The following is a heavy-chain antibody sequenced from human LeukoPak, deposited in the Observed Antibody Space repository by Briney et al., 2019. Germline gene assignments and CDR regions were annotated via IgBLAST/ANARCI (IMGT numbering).Heavy chain of an antibody. CDR3: AKDRSGGPYY. Sequence: GGSLRLSCAASGFTFSFYAMHWVRQAPGKGLEWVAVISYDGSNKYYADSVKGRFTISRDNSKNTLYLQMNSLRAEDTAVYYCAKDRSGGPYYWGQGTLVTVSS. V-gene: IGHV3-30*04. CDR2: ISYDGSNK. J-gene: IGHJ4*02. D-gene: IGHD6-25*01. CDR1: GFTFSFYA.